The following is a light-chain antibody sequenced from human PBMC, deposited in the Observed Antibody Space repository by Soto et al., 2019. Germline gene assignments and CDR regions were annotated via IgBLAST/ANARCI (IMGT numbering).Light chain of an antibody. J-gene: IGLJ2*01. CDR1: NIGSKS. V-gene: IGLV3-21*04. CDR3: QVWDSSSDPHVV. Sequence: SYELTQPPSVSGAPGKTARITCGGNNIGSKSVHWYQQKPGQAPVLVIYYDSDRPSGIPERFSGSNSRNTATLTISRVEAGDEADYYCQVWDSSSDPHVVFGGGTKLTV. CDR2: YDS.